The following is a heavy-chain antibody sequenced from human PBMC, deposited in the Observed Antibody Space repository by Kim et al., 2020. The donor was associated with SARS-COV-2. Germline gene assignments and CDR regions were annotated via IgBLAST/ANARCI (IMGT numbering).Heavy chain of an antibody. CDR1: GFTFSSYG. D-gene: IGHD3-22*01. J-gene: IGHJ6*02. V-gene: IGHV3-33*01. CDR3: ARIRDSSGYHDYGMDV. Sequence: GGSLRLSCAASGFTFSSYGMHWVRQAPGKGLEWVAVIWYDGSNKYYADSVKGRFTISRDNSKNTLYLQMNSLRAEDTAVYYCARIRDSSGYHDYGMDVWGQGTTVTVSS. CDR2: IWYDGSNK.